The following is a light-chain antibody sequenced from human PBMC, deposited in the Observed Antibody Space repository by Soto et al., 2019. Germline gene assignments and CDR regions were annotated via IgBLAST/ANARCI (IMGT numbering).Light chain of an antibody. CDR2: KAS. J-gene: IGKJ4*01. CDR1: QSINTW. CDR3: QQYNLYSFT. V-gene: IGKV1-5*03. Sequence: IQMTQSPSTLSASVGDRVTITCRASQSINTWLAWYQQKPGKAPRLLIYKASTLHSGVPSRFSGSGSATEFTLAISSLQPDDSATYYCQQYNLYSFTFGGGTKVEIK.